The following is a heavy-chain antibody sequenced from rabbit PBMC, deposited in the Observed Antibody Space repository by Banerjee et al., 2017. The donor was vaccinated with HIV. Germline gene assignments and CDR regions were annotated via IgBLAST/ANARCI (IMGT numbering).Heavy chain of an antibody. CDR3: ARGYGDAGGYGYSSL. D-gene: IGHD6-1*01. CDR1: GFDLSRYYY. J-gene: IGHJ4*01. Sequence: QSLEESGGDLVKPGASLTLTCTPSGFDLSRYYYLCWVRRAPGKGLEWIACIYTGSNGSTYYANWAKGRFTISKTSSTTVTLQMTSLTAADTATYFCARGYGDAGGYGYSSLWGPGTLVTVS. V-gene: IGHV1S40*01. CDR2: IYTGSNGST.